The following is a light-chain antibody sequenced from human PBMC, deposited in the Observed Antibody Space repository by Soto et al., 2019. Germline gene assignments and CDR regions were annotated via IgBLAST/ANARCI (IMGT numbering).Light chain of an antibody. J-gene: IGKJ1*01. CDR3: QQTNSFPRT. CDR2: SAS. V-gene: IGKV1-12*01. Sequence: DIQMTQSPSSVSASVGDRVTITCRASQDISTWLAWYQQKPGTAPKLLIYSASSLQSGVPIRFSGSGSGTDFTLTIRSMQTQDFATYYCQQTNSFPRTFGQGTKVDI. CDR1: QDISTW.